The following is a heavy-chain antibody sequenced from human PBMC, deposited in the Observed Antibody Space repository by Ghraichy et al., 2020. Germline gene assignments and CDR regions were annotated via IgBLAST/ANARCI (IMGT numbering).Heavy chain of an antibody. Sequence: GGSLRLSCAASGFTFSTYQMNWVRQAPGKGLEWISFISASGATTYYAESVKGRFTISRDIAKNSLYLQMNSLRAEDTAVYYCARIEESNSDRAIDYWGQGTLVTVSP. CDR1: GFTFSTYQ. CDR2: ISASGATT. J-gene: IGHJ4*02. CDR3: ARIEESNSDRAIDY. D-gene: IGHD4-11*01. V-gene: IGHV3-48*03.